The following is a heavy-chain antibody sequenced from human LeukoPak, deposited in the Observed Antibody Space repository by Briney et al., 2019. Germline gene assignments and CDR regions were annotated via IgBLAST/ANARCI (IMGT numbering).Heavy chain of an antibody. CDR1: GYTFTSYI. D-gene: IGHD6-13*01. J-gene: IGHJ6*03. CDR2: INAYNGNT. CDR3: ARDRHIAAAVYYYYMDV. V-gene: IGHV1-18*01. Sequence: KPGASVKVSCKASGYTFTSYIISWVRKAPGQGLEWMGWINAYNGNTDYAQRVQGRVTMATDTSTSTAYMEVRSLRSDDTAVYYCARDRHIAAAVYYYYMDVWGKGTPVTVSS.